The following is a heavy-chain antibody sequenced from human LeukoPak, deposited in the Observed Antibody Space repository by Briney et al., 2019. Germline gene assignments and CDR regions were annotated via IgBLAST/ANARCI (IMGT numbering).Heavy chain of an antibody. Sequence: GGSLRLSCAASGFTFDDYGMSWVRQAPGKGLEWVSGINWNGGSTGYADSVKGRFTISRDNAKNSLYLQMNSLRAEDTAVYYCARDSPYSSEGEDFDYWGQGTLVTVSS. CDR1: GFTFDDYG. CDR3: ARDSPYSSEGEDFDY. V-gene: IGHV3-20*04. J-gene: IGHJ4*02. CDR2: INWNGGST. D-gene: IGHD6-19*01.